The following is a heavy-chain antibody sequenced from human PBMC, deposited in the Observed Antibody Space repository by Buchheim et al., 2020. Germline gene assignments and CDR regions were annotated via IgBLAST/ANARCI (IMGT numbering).Heavy chain of an antibody. Sequence: QVQLQESGPGLVKPSQTLSLTCTVSGGSISSGGYYWSWIRQHPGKGLEWIGYIYYSGSTYYNPSLKSRVTISVDTSKNKFSLKLSSVTAADTAVYYCARVVVDTAMVTLRIRGYGMDVWGQGTT. CDR3: ARVVVDTAMVTLRIRGYGMDV. CDR1: GGSISSGGYY. CDR2: IYYSGST. D-gene: IGHD5-18*01. V-gene: IGHV4-31*03. J-gene: IGHJ6*02.